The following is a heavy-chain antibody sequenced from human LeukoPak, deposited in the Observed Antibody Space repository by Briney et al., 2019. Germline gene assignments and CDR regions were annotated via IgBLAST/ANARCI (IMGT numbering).Heavy chain of an antibody. D-gene: IGHD6-13*01. V-gene: IGHV3-11*04. CDR1: GSTFSDYY. CDR2: ISSSGNTT. Sequence: GGSLRLSCAASGSTFSDYYMSWIRQAPGKGLEWVSYISSSGNTTYHADSVKGRLTISRDNAKNSLYLQMSSLRAEDTAVYYCARDGGSSWYFDYWGQGTLVTVSS. J-gene: IGHJ4*02. CDR3: ARDGGSSWYFDY.